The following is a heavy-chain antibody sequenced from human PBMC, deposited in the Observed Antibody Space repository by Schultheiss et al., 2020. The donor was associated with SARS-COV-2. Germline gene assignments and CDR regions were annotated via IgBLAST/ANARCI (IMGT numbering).Heavy chain of an antibody. CDR1: GGTFSSYA. CDR2: IIPIFGTA. Sequence: SVKVSCKASGGTFSSYAISWVRQAPGQGLEWMGGIIPIFGTANYAQKFQGRVTITADESTSTAYMELSSLRSEDTAVYYCARDRGNWNFLDNYYGMDVWGQGTTVTVSS. J-gene: IGHJ6*02. CDR3: ARDRGNWNFLDNYYGMDV. V-gene: IGHV1-69*13. D-gene: IGHD1-7*01.